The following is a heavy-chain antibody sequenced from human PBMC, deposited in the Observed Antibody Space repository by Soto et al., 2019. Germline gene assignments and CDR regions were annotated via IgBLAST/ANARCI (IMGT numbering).Heavy chain of an antibody. CDR2: INAGNGNT. D-gene: IGHD3-22*01. J-gene: IGHJ6*04. CDR3: ARVRTYYYDSSGPKGMDV. Sequence: ASVKVSCKASGYTFTSYAMHWVRQAPGQRLEWMGWINAGNGNTKYSQKFQGRVTITRDTSASTAYMELSSLRSEDTTVYYYARVRTYYYDSSGPKGMDVGGKGTSVTVSS. CDR1: GYTFTSYA. V-gene: IGHV1-3*01.